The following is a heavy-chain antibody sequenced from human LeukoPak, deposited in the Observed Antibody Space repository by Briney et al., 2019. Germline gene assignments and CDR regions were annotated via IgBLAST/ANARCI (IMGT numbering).Heavy chain of an antibody. Sequence: PGGSLRLSCAASGFTVSSNYMSWVRQAPGKRLEWVSVIYSGGSTYYADSVKGRFTISRDNSKNTLYLQMNSLRAEDTAVYYCAGGDYDFWSGYYTVGYFDYWGQGTLVTVSS. V-gene: IGHV3-53*01. CDR3: AGGDYDFWSGYYTVGYFDY. CDR1: GFTVSSNY. D-gene: IGHD3-3*01. CDR2: IYSGGST. J-gene: IGHJ4*02.